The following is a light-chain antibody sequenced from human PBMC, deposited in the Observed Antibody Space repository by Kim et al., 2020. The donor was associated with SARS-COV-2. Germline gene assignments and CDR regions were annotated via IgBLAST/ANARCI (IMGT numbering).Light chain of an antibody. CDR2: EDS. CDR1: KLGDKY. Sequence: VSPGQTASITGSGDKLGDKYVCWYQQKPGQSPVRVIYEDSRRPSGIPERFLGSNSGNTATLTISGTQAMDEADYYCQAWDSSTGVFGGGTQLTVL. CDR3: QAWDSSTGV. J-gene: IGLJ3*02. V-gene: IGLV3-1*01.